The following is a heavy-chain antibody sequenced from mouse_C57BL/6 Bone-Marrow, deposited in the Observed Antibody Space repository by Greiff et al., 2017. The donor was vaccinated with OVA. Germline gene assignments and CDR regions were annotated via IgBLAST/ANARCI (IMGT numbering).Heavy chain of an antibody. V-gene: IGHV1-81*01. CDR2: IYPRSGNT. Sequence: QVQLKESGAELARPGASVKLSCKASGYTFTSYGISWVKQRTGQGLEWIGEIYPRSGNTYYNEKFKGKATLTADKSSSTAYMELRSLTSEDSAVYFCARSQGYYFDYWGQGTTLTVSS. J-gene: IGHJ2*01. CDR1: GYTFTSYG. D-gene: IGHD6-1*01. CDR3: ARSQGYYFDY.